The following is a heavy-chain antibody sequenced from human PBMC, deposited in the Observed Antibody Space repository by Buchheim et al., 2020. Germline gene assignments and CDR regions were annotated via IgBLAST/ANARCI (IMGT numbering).Heavy chain of an antibody. V-gene: IGHV4-31*03. J-gene: IGHJ6*02. D-gene: IGHD2-2*01. CDR1: GGSISRGGYY. CDR3: ARDYLIVVVPAATTYYYYGMDV. Sequence: QVQLQESGPGLVKPSQTLSLTCTVSGGSISRGGYYWSWIRQHPGKGLEWIGYIYYSGSTYYTTSLKSRVTISVDTSKNQFSLKLSSVTAADTAVYYCARDYLIVVVPAATTYYYYGMDVWGQGTT. CDR2: IYYSGST.